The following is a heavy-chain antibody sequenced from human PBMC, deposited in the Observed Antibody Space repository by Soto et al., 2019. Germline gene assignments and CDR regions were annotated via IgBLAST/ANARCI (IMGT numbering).Heavy chain of an antibody. CDR2: IIPIFGTA. V-gene: IGHV1-69*06. J-gene: IGHJ5*02. CDR3: ARDCWGCTNVEWFDP. D-gene: IGHD2-8*01. Sequence: QVQLVQSGAEVKQPGSSVKVSCKASGGTFSSYAISWVRQAPGQGLEWMGGIIPIFGTANYAQKFQGRVTITADKSTSTAYMELSSLRSEDTAVYYCARDCWGCTNVEWFDPWGQGTLVTVSS. CDR1: GGTFSSYA.